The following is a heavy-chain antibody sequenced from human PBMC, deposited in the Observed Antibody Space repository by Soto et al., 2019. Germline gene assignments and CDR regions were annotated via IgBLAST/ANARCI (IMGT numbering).Heavy chain of an antibody. Sequence: EVQLVESGGGLVQPGGCLKLSCAASGFTFSGSAMHWVRQASGKGLSWVGRTRRKANSYATAYAASGSGMCTISRDASKNTAYLQMNSLKIEYTAVYYCTRLPRSLSSYGMDVWGQGTTATASS. CDR1: GFTFSGSA. V-gene: IGHV3-73*01. CDR2: TRRKANSYAT. CDR3: TRLPRSLSSYGMDV. J-gene: IGHJ6*02. D-gene: IGHD3-10*01.